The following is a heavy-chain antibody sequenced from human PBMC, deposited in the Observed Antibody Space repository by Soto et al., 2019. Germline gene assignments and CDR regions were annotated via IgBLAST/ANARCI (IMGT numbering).Heavy chain of an antibody. CDR2: ISAYNGNT. D-gene: IGHD3-22*01. CDR3: ARDYYDSSGTDAVYYYGMDV. V-gene: IGHV1-18*04. Sequence: GASVKVSCKASGYTFTSYGISWVRQAPGQGLEWMGWISAYNGNTNYVQKLQGRVTMTTDTSTSTAYMELRSLRSDDTAVYYCARDYYDSSGTDAVYYYGMDVWGQGTTVTVSS. CDR1: GYTFTSYG. J-gene: IGHJ6*02.